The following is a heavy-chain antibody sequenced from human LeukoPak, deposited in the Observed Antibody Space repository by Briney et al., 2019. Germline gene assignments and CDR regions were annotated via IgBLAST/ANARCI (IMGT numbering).Heavy chain of an antibody. J-gene: IGHJ4*02. Sequence: PGGSLRLSCTASGFTLGDYAMSWVRQAPGKGLEWVGFIRSKAYGGTTEYAASVKGRLTISRDDSKSIAYLQMNSLKTEDTAVYYCSYDFWSGYYPSLDYWGQGTLVTVSS. CDR3: SYDFWSGYYPSLDY. V-gene: IGHV3-49*04. CDR2: IRSKAYGGTT. D-gene: IGHD3-3*01. CDR1: GFTLGDYA.